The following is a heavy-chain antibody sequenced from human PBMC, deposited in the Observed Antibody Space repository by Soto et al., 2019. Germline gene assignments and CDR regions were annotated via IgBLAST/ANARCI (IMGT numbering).Heavy chain of an antibody. CDR3: AKSLFDFWSGYYTWFDP. J-gene: IGHJ5*02. CDR1: GFTFISYA. V-gene: IGHV3-23*01. Sequence: GGSLRLSCAASGFTFISYAMSWVLQAPGKGLEWVSAISGSGGSTYYADSVKGRFTISRDNSKNTLYLQMNSLRAEDTAVYYCAKSLFDFWSGYYTWFDPWGQGT. D-gene: IGHD3-3*01. CDR2: ISGSGGST.